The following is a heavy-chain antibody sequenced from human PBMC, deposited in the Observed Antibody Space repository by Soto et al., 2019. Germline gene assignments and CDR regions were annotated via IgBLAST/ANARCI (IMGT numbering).Heavy chain of an antibody. J-gene: IGHJ4*02. CDR3: ARRGSGSYSDY. CDR1: GDSVSSGSYY. V-gene: IGHV4-61*01. Sequence: SETLSLTCTVSGDSVSSGSYYWSWIRQPPGKGLEWIGYIYYSGSTNYNPSLKSRVTISVDTFKNQFSLKLSSVTAADTAVYYCARRGSGSYSDYWGQGPLVTVS. CDR2: IYYSGST. D-gene: IGHD3-10*01.